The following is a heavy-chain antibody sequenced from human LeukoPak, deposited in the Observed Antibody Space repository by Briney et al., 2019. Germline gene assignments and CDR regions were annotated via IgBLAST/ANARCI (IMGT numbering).Heavy chain of an antibody. V-gene: IGHV3-30-3*01. J-gene: IGHJ4*02. CDR1: GFTFSSYA. D-gene: IGHD3-22*01. CDR3: ARWEYYYDSSGQDY. Sequence: GGSLRLSCAASGFTFSSYAMRWVRQAPGKGLEWVAVISYDGSNKYYADSVKGRFTISRDNSKNTLYLQMNSLRAEDTAVYYCARWEYYYDSSGQDYWGQGTLVTVSS. CDR2: ISYDGSNK.